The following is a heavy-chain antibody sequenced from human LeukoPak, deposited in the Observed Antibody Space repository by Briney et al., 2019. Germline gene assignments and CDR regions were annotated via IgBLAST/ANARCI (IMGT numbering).Heavy chain of an antibody. Sequence: ASVKVSCKASGYTFTSYDINWVRQATGQGLEWMGWMNPNSGNTGYAQKFQGRVTMTRNTSISTAYMELSSLRSEDTAVYYCARDDGGNGNFDYWGQGTLVTVSS. D-gene: IGHD4-23*01. CDR3: ARDDGGNGNFDY. CDR1: GYTFTSYD. V-gene: IGHV1-8*01. J-gene: IGHJ4*02. CDR2: MNPNSGNT.